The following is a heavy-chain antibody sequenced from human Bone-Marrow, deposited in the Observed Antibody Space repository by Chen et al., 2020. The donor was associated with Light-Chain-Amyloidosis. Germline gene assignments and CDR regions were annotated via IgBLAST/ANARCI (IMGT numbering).Heavy chain of an antibody. CDR1: GGSFSGYY. J-gene: IGHJ5*02. Sequence: QVQLQQWGAVLLKPSETLSLTCAVYGGSFSGYYWSWIRQPPGKGLEWIGEINHSGSTNYNPSLKSRVTISVDTSKNQFSLKLSSVTAADTAVYYCARSRPFYGSGSYYTLWWFDPWGQGTLVTVSS. V-gene: IGHV4-34*01. D-gene: IGHD3-10*01. CDR3: ARSRPFYGSGSYYTLWWFDP. CDR2: INHSGST.